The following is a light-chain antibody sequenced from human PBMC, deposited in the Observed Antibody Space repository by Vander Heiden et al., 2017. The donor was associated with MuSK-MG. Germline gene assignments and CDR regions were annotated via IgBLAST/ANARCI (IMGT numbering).Light chain of an antibody. J-gene: IGLJ3*02. V-gene: IGLV2-11*01. CDR3: CSYAGTYTLA. CDR2: DVN. CDR1: SLDVGLYNY. Sequence: QSALTQPRSVSGSPGQSVTISCTGTSLDVGLYNYVSWYQQCPGKAPKLMIHDVNRRPSGVPDRFSGSKSGNTASLTISGLQAEDEADYYCCSYAGTYTLAFGGGTKLTVL.